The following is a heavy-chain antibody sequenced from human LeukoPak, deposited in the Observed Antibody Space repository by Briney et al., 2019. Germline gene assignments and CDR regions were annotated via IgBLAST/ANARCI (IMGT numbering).Heavy chain of an antibody. CDR3: ARHAGIVATIAGLYYYYGMDV. V-gene: IGHV4-4*07. D-gene: IGHD5-12*01. CDR2: IYTSGST. J-gene: IGHJ6*02. CDR1: GGSISSYY. Sequence: SETLSLTCTVSGGSISSYYRSWIRQPAGKGLEWIGRIYTSGSTNYNPSLKSRVTMSVDTSKNQFSLKLSSVTAADTAVYYCARHAGIVATIAGLYYYYGMDVWGQGTTVTVSS.